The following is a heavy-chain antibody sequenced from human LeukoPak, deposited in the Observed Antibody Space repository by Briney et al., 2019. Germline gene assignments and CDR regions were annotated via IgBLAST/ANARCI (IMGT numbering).Heavy chain of an antibody. CDR3: ARESYYYDSSGYYVYYFDY. CDR1: GFTFSDYY. J-gene: IGHJ4*02. CDR2: ISSSGSTT. D-gene: IGHD3-22*01. V-gene: IGHV3-11*01. Sequence: PGGSLRLSCAASGFTFSDYYMSWIRQAPGKGLEWVSYISSSGSTTYYADSMKGRFTISRDNAKNSLYLQMNSLRAEDTAVYYCARESYYYDSSGYYVYYFDYWGQGTLVTVSS.